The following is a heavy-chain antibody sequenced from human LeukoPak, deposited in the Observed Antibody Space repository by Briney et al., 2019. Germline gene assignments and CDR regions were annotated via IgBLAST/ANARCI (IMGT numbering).Heavy chain of an antibody. J-gene: IGHJ4*02. V-gene: IGHV1-18*01. Sequence: ASVKVSCKASGGTFSSYAISWVRQAPGQGLEGMGWISAYNGNTNYAQKLQGRVTMTTDTSTSTAYMELRSLRSDDTAVYYCAREVDYYDSSGYYIDYWGQGTLVTVSS. CDR1: GGTFSSYA. CDR2: ISAYNGNT. D-gene: IGHD3-22*01. CDR3: AREVDYYDSSGYYIDY.